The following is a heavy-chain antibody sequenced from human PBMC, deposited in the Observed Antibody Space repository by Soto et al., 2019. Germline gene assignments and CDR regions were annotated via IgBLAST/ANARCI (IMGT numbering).Heavy chain of an antibody. CDR2: INHSGST. V-gene: IGHV4-34*01. CDR1: GGSFSGYY. CDR3: AKSVTYYDFWSGYYPVYFDY. J-gene: IGHJ4*02. Sequence: QVQLQQWGAGLLKPSETLSLTCAVYGGSFSGYYWSWIRQPPGKVLEWIGEINHSGSTNYNPSLKSRVTISVDTSKNQFSLKLSSVTAADTAVYYCAKSVTYYDFWSGYYPVYFDYWGQGNLVTVSS. D-gene: IGHD3-3*01.